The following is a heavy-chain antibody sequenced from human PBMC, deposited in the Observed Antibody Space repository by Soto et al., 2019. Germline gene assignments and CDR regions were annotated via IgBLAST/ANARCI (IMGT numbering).Heavy chain of an antibody. CDR3: ERFKTGGVWGMDL. V-gene: IGHV5-51*01. Sequence: GESLKISCKDSGYRFTNYWIGWVRQMPGKGLEWMGIVYPGDSDTRYSPSFQGQVTISADKSISTAYLQWSSLKASDKAMYYCERFKTGGVWGMDLWGQGTTVTVSS. J-gene: IGHJ6*02. CDR1: GYRFTNYW. D-gene: IGHD3-16*01. CDR2: VYPGDSDT.